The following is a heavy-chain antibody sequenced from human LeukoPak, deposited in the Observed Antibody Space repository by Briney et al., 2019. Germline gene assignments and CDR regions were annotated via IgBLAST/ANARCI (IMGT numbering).Heavy chain of an antibody. D-gene: IGHD3-3*01. CDR2: LSYDGSNK. V-gene: IGHV3-30*18. J-gene: IGHJ6*02. Sequence: GGSLRLSCAASGFTFSSYGMHWVRRAPGKGLEWVAVLSYDGSNKYYADSVKGRFTISRDNCKNTLYLQMNSLRAEDTAVYYCAKDLRLRFTGGDYYYYYGMDVWGQGTTVTVSS. CDR3: AKDLRLRFTGGDYYYYYGMDV. CDR1: GFTFSSYG.